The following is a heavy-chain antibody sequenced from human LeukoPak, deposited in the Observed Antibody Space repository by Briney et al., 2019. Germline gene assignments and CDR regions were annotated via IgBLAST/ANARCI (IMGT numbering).Heavy chain of an antibody. CDR2: INHSGST. D-gene: IGHD5-24*01. V-gene: IGHV4-34*01. Sequence: SETLSLTCAVYGGSFSGYYWSWIRQPPGKGLERIGEINHSGSTNYNPSLKSRVTISVDTSKNQFSLKLSSVTAADTAVYYCARGQRWLQSPQYYYYYMHVWGKGTTVTVSS. CDR1: GGSFSGYY. J-gene: IGHJ6*03. CDR3: ARGQRWLQSPQYYYYYMHV.